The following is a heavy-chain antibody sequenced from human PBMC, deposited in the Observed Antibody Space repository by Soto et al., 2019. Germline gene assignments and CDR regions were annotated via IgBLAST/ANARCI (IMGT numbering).Heavy chain of an antibody. D-gene: IGHD3-10*02. CDR2: MYYSGDT. CDR1: GGSVNSYGYY. Sequence: SETLSLTCTVSGGSVNSYGYYWTWIRQSPGKGLEWIGSMYYSGDTYHNPSLKSRVSLSVDTSKDQFSLNLTSVTAADTAVYFCVGNYVCRFDDWRRLPLVTASS. CDR3: VGNYVCRFDD. J-gene: IGHJ5*02. V-gene: IGHV4-30-4*01.